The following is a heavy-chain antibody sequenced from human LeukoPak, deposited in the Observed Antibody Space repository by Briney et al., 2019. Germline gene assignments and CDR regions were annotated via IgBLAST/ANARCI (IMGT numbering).Heavy chain of an antibody. CDR1: GFTFSNAW. CDR2: IKSKTDGGTT. J-gene: IGHJ4*02. D-gene: IGHD3-10*01. CDR3: TTVGIRYYGSLDH. Sequence: GGSLRLSCAASGFTFSNAWMSWVRQAPGKGLEWVGRIKSKTDGGTTGYAAPVKGGFAISRDDSKNTLYLQMNSLKSEDTAVYYCTTVGIRYYGSLDHWGQGTLVPVSS. V-gene: IGHV3-15*01.